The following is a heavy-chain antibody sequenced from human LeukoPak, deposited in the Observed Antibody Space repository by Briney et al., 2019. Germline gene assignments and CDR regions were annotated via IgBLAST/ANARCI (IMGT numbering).Heavy chain of an antibody. CDR2: IRGTGSST. Sequence: GGSLRLSCAASGFTFSSYAMTWVRQAPGKGLEWVSTIRGTGSSTYYADSVKGRFTISRDNSKNTLSLQMNSLRAEDTAVYNCAKSYYYGSGSAYYYYYTMDVWGQGTTVTVSS. V-gene: IGHV3-23*01. CDR3: AKSYYYGSGSAYYYYYTMDV. J-gene: IGHJ6*02. CDR1: GFTFSSYA. D-gene: IGHD3-10*01.